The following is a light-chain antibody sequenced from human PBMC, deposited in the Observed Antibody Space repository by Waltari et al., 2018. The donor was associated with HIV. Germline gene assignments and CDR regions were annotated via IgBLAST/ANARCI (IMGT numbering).Light chain of an antibody. Sequence: QSVLPPPPSVSGAPGQRVTIPCTGSSPNIETGYDVQWYQQRPGTAPTLLIYGINKRPAGVPDRISGSKSGTSASLAITGLQAEDEGDYDCQSYDSSLSGSFFGGGTKLTVL. J-gene: IGLJ2*01. CDR2: GIN. CDR1: SPNIETGYD. CDR3: QSYDSSLSGSF. V-gene: IGLV1-40*01.